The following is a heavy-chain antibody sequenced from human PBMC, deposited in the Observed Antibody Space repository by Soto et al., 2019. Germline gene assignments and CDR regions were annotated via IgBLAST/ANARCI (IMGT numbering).Heavy chain of an antibody. J-gene: IGHJ5*02. V-gene: IGHV4-59*01. CDR3: ARDLRAAQWFDP. CDR2: IYYSGST. Sequence: SDTLSLTCTVSGGSISIYYWSWIGQPPGKGLEWIGYIYYSGSTNYNPSLKSRVTISVDTSKNQFSLKLSSVTAADTAVYYCARDLRAAQWFDPWGQGTLVTVSS. D-gene: IGHD6-6*01. CDR1: GGSISIYY.